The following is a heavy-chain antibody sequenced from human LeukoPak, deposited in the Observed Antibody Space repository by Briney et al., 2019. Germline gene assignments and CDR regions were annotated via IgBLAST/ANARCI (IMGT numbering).Heavy chain of an antibody. CDR2: INHSGST. D-gene: IGHD5-24*01. Sequence: SETLSLTCAVYGGSFSGYYWSWIRQPPGKGLEWIGEINHSGSTNYNPSLKSRVTISVDTSKNQFSLKLSSVTAADTAVYYCARQVVVGWLQAWGQGTLVTVSS. J-gene: IGHJ4*02. V-gene: IGHV4-34*01. CDR1: GGSFSGYY. CDR3: ARQVVVGWLQA.